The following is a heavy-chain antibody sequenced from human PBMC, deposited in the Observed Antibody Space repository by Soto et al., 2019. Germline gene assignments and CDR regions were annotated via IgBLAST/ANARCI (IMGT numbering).Heavy chain of an antibody. CDR2: INAGNGNT. D-gene: IGHD3-3*01. V-gene: IGHV1-3*01. Sequence: ASVKVSCKASGYTFTSYAMHWVRQAPGQRLEWMGWINAGNGNTKYSQKFQGRVTITRDTSASTAYMELSSLRSEDTAVYYCAINLRFLEGPFDYWGQGTLVTVSS. CDR3: AINLRFLEGPFDY. CDR1: GYTFTSYA. J-gene: IGHJ4*02.